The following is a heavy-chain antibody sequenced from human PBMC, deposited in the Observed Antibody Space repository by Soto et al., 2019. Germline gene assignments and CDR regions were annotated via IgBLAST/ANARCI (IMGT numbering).Heavy chain of an antibody. D-gene: IGHD5-18*01. J-gene: IGHJ6*02. V-gene: IGHV3-23*01. CDR2: ISGSGGST. CDR3: AKASGAMVTYYYYYYGMDV. CDR1: GFTFSSYA. Sequence: GESLKISCAASGFTFSSYAMSWVRQAPGKGLEWVSAISGSGGSTYYADSVKGRFTISRDNSKNTLYLQMNSLRAEDTAVYYCAKASGAMVTYYYYYYGMDVWGQGTTVTVSS.